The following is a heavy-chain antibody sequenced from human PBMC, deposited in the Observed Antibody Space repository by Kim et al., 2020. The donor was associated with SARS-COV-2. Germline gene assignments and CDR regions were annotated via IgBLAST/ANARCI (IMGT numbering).Heavy chain of an antibody. CDR3: ANGCDTDCHRFCS. CDR2: IRSGGGTT. J-gene: IGHJ5*02. Sequence: GGSLRLSCAASGFTFSSFAMTWVRQAPGQGLEWVSFIRSGGGTTFYADSVKGRFTISRDNSNNILYLQMDSLIVADTAVYYCANGCDTDCHRFCSWGQGT. CDR1: GFTFSSFA. V-gene: IGHV3-23*01. D-gene: IGHD2-21*02.